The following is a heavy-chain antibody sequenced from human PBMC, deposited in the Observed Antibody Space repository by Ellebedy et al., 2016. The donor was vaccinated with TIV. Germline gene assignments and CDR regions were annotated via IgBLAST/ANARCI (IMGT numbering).Heavy chain of an antibody. V-gene: IGHV3-30*01. CDR1: GFTFSSYA. CDR2: ISYDGSNK. D-gene: IGHD3-10*01. Sequence: PGGSLRLSCAASGFTFSSYAMHRVRQAPGKGLEWVAVISYDGSNKYYADSVKGRFTISRDNSKNTLYLQMNSLRAEDTAVYYCAKDLGGSGITEGMDVWGQGTTVTVSS. J-gene: IGHJ6*02. CDR3: AKDLGGSGITEGMDV.